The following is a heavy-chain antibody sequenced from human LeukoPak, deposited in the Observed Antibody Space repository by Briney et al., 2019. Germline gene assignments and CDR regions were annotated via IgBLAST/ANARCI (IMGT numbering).Heavy chain of an antibody. CDR3: ARALLVRHYGKDV. CDR1: GFTFSSYE. J-gene: IGHJ6*02. D-gene: IGHD2-15*01. CDR2: ISSSGHTI. Sequence: GGSLRLSCAASGFTFSSYEMTWVRQAPGKGLEWVSYISSSGHTIYYADSVKGRFTISRDNAKNSLYLQMNSLRAEDTAVYYCARALLVRHYGKDVWGQGTTVTVSS. V-gene: IGHV3-48*03.